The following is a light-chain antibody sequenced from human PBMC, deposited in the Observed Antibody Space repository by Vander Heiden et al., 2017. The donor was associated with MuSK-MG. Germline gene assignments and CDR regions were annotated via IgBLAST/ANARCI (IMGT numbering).Light chain of an antibody. CDR1: QSVSSY. Sequence: DIVLTQSPATLSLSPGESATFSCRASQSVSSYLAWYQQKPGQAPSRLIYYASNRATGIPARFNGSGSGTDSTRTISSLKPEDLAVSVGQQRSNGPLTLGGGTMVEIK. J-gene: IGKJ4*01. CDR3: QQRSNGPLT. CDR2: YAS. V-gene: IGKV3-11*01.